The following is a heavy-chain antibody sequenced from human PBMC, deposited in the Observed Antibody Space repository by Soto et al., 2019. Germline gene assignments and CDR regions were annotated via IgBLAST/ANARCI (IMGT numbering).Heavy chain of an antibody. CDR1: GFTVSSYH. CDR3: VRGGYYYDSSGNYYPFYFDY. D-gene: IGHD3-22*01. J-gene: IGHJ4*02. V-gene: IGHV3-53*01. CDR2: VYSGGAT. Sequence: GGSLRLSCVASGFTVSSYHMSWVRQAPGQGLEWVSLVYSGGATFYADSVRGRFAISSDTSKDTVFLHVNILEVEDTAANSCVRGGYYYDSSGNYYPFYFDYWGPGTQVTVSS.